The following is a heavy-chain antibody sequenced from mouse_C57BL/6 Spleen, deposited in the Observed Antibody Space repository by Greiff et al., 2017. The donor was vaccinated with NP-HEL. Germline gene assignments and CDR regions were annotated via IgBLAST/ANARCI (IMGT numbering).Heavy chain of an antibody. CDR2: ISSGGSYT. Sequence: EVKLVESGGDLVKPGGSLKLSCAASGFTFSSYGMSWVRQTPDKRLEWVATISSGGSYTYYPDSVKGRFTISRDNAKNTLYLQMSSLKSEDTAMYYCARQGTTVYAMDYWGQGTSVTVSS. J-gene: IGHJ4*01. CDR3: ARQGTTVYAMDY. D-gene: IGHD1-1*01. CDR1: GFTFSSYG. V-gene: IGHV5-6*01.